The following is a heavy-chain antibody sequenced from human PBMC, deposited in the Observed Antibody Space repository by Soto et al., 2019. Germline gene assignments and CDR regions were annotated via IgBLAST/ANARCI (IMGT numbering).Heavy chain of an antibody. Sequence: PGESLKISCAASGFTFSSYGMHWVRQAPGKGLEWVAVISYDGSNKYYADSVKGRFTISRDNSKNTLYLQMNSLRAEDTAVYYCAKGSTAMTYFDYWGQGTLVTVSS. D-gene: IGHD5-18*01. V-gene: IGHV3-30*18. J-gene: IGHJ4*02. CDR2: ISYDGSNK. CDR1: GFTFSSYG. CDR3: AKGSTAMTYFDY.